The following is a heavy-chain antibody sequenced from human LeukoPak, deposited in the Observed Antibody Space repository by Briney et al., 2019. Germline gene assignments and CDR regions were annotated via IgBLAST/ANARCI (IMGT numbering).Heavy chain of an antibody. CDR2: IYTSGST. Sequence: SETLSLTCTVSGGSISSYYWSGIRQPAGKGLEWIGRIYTSGSTNYNPSLKSRVTMSVDTSKNQFSLKLSSVTAADTAVYYCARVRVAVAGTGGYYFDYWGQGTLVTVSS. CDR1: GGSISSYY. CDR3: ARVRVAVAGTGGYYFDY. J-gene: IGHJ4*02. D-gene: IGHD6-19*01. V-gene: IGHV4-4*07.